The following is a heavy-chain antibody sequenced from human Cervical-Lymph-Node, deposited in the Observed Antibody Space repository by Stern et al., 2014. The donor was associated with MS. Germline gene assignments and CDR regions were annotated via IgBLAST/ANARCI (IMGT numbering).Heavy chain of an antibody. V-gene: IGHV4-31*03. CDR1: GGSINNGDYY. CDR2: IYYSGAT. CDR3: ARELSGMYGMDV. D-gene: IGHD1-1*01. J-gene: IGHJ6*02. Sequence: QLQLQESGPGLVKPSQTLSLTCTVSGGSINNGDYYWSWVRQHPGKGLEWFGYIYYSGATYYNPSLKGRLTISVDTSKRHFSLKLTSVTAADTAVYYCARELSGMYGMDVWGQGTTVTVSS.